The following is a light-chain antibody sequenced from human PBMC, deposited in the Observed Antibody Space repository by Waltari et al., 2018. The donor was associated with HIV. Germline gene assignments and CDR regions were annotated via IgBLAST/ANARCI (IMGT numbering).Light chain of an antibody. CDR3: QVWDSSSDLNWV. Sequence: SYVLTQPPSVSVAPGKTARITCGGNNIGIKSVHWYQQKPGQAPVLVIYDDSDRPSGFPERFSGSNSGNTATLTISRVEAGDEADYYCQVWDSSSDLNWVFGGGTKLTVL. CDR2: DDS. J-gene: IGLJ3*02. V-gene: IGLV3-21*04. CDR1: NIGIKS.